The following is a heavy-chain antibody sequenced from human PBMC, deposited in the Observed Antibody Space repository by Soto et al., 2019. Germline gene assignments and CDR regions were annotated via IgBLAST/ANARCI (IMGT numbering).Heavy chain of an antibody. CDR1: GYSISSGYY. V-gene: IGHV4-38-2*02. Sequence: SETLSLTCAVSGYSISSGYYWGWIRQPPGKGLEWIGSIYHSGSTYYNPSLKSRVTISVDTSKNQFSLKPSSVTAADTAVYYCARDGYYDSSGTTFDYWGQGTLVTVSS. CDR3: ARDGYYDSSGTTFDY. D-gene: IGHD3-22*01. J-gene: IGHJ4*02. CDR2: IYHSGST.